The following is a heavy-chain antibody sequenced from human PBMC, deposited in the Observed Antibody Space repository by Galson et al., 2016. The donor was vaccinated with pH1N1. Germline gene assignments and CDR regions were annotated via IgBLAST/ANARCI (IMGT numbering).Heavy chain of an antibody. Sequence: SLRLSCAASGFSFDTYAMHWVRQAPGKGLEWVAFISYNGHDQSYANSVKGRFTVTRDNSKNTLYLQMNSLRPDDTALYYCAREDWSYADTYYYGMDVWGQGTTVTVSS. D-gene: IGHD3-16*01. CDR1: GFSFDTYA. CDR3: AREDWSYADTYYYGMDV. V-gene: IGHV3-30-3*01. J-gene: IGHJ6*02. CDR2: ISYNGHDQ.